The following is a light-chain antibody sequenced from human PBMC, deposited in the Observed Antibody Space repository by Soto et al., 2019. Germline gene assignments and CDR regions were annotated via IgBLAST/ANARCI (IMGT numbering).Light chain of an antibody. V-gene: IGKV3-15*01. CDR3: QQYNTSPPYT. J-gene: IGKJ2*01. Sequence: EIVMTQSPATLSVSPGERATLSCRASQSISSNLNWYQQKPGKAPKLLIYGASTRPTGSPARFSGSGSGTEFSPIISSLQSEDVSVYYCQQYNTSPPYTFGQGTKLEIK. CDR2: GAS. CDR1: QSISSN.